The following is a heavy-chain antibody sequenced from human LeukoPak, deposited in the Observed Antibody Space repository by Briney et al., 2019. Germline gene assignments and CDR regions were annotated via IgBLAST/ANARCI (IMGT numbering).Heavy chain of an antibody. CDR2: ISSDGSKK. Sequence: GRSLRLSCVASGFTLRTYAMHWVRQAPGKGLEWVAFISSDGSKKFYSDSVKGQFTISTDNSKNTLYLQMSSLRTEDTGVYFCVRDAGGYWCQGTLVTVSS. J-gene: IGHJ4*02. V-gene: IGHV3-30-3*01. D-gene: IGHD1-14*01. CDR3: VRDAGGY. CDR1: GFTLRTYA.